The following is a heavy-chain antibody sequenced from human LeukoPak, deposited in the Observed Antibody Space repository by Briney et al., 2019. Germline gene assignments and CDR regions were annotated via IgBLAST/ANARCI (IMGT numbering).Heavy chain of an antibody. CDR2: FSGSGTST. CDR3: AKDSRLLRGVVTTAFDS. D-gene: IGHD3-3*01. J-gene: IGHJ4*02. CDR1: GFPFSGYA. V-gene: IGHV3-23*01. Sequence: GGSLRLSCAASGFPFSGYAMSWVRQTPGKGLEWVAAFSGSGTSTYYADSVKGRFTISRDNSKNILFLQMSSLRVEDTAIYYCAKDSRLLRGVVTTAFDSWGQGTLVTVSS.